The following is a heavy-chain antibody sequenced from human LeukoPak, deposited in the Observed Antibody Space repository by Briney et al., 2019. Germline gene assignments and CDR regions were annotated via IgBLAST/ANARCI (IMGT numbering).Heavy chain of an antibody. CDR3: AIFAGAVPGNLLL. Sequence: GGSLRLSCAASEFTSSAFWMTWVRRPRGKGLEWVANINKDGTEKEYVDSMKGRFSIFRDNAKNSVFLQMNSLRAEDTAVYYCAIFAGAVPGNLLLWGKGTTVIVSA. V-gene: IGHV3-7*01. D-gene: IGHD2-8*02. CDR1: EFTSSAFW. J-gene: IGHJ6*04. CDR2: INKDGTEK.